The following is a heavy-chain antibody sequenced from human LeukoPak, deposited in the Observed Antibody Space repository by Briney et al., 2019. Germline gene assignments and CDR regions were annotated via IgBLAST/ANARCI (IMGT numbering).Heavy chain of an antibody. CDR1: GGTFSSYA. CDR2: IIPILGIA. Sequence: SVKVSCKASGGTFSSYAISWVRQAPGQGLEWMGRIIPILGIANYAQKFQGRVTITADKSTSTAYMELSSLRSENTAVYYCARVLLRYFDWLGHYYYGMDVWGQGTTVTVSS. CDR3: ARVLLRYFDWLGHYYYGMDV. D-gene: IGHD3-9*01. J-gene: IGHJ6*02. V-gene: IGHV1-69*04.